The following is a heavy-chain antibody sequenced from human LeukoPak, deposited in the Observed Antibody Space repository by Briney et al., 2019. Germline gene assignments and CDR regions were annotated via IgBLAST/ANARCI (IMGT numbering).Heavy chain of an antibody. Sequence: GGSLRLSCAASGFTVSDYSMTWVRQAPGKGLEWVSAISGSGSYTDYADSVKGRFTISKDNSKNTVYMRMSSLRAEDTAVYYCAKRRYDSSGHFDSWGQGTLVTVSS. CDR2: ISGSGSYT. CDR1: GFTVSDYS. J-gene: IGHJ4*02. CDR3: AKRRYDSSGHFDS. V-gene: IGHV3-23*01. D-gene: IGHD3-22*01.